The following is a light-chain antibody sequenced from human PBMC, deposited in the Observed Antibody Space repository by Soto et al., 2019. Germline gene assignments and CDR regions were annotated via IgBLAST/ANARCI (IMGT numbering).Light chain of an antibody. CDR1: QSISKY. CDR2: KGS. J-gene: IGKJ1*01. V-gene: IGKV3-11*01. Sequence: EIVLPQSPVTLPLSPGESATLACRASQSISKYLAWYQQKPGQAPRLLIFKGSHRSTGIADRFSGSGSGTAFPRCISSRETEDFAFYYCQQRGDGPPWGTFGQGTKV. CDR3: QQRGDGPPWGT.